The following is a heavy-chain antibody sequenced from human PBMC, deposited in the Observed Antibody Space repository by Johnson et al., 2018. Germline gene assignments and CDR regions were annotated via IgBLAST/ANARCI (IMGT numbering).Heavy chain of an antibody. J-gene: IGHJ6*03. D-gene: IGHD3-16*01. Sequence: QVQLVQSGGGVVQPGRSXRLSCAASGFPFSTYGMPWVRQAPGKGLAWVAVISYDGSNKYYADSVKGRFTISRDNSKTTLYLQMNSLRAEDTAVYYCAKWGGYYYYMDVWGKGTTVTVSS. V-gene: IGHV3-30*18. CDR1: GFPFSTYG. CDR3: AKWGGYYYYMDV. CDR2: ISYDGSNK.